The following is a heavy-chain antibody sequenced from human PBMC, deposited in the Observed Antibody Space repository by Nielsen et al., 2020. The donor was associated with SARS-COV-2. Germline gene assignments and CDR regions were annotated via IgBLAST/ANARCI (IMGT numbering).Heavy chain of an antibody. D-gene: IGHD2-15*01. CDR3: ARAGAGYCSGGSCPNYDYYYYGMDV. CDR1: GFTFSSYW. J-gene: IGHJ6*02. Sequence: GESLKISCAASGFTFSSYWMHWVRQAPGKGLMWVSRINKDGSSTSYADSVKGRFTISRDNAKNSLYLQMNSLRAEDTAVYYCARAGAGYCSGGSCPNYDYYYYGMDVWGQGTTVTVSS. V-gene: IGHV3-74*01. CDR2: INKDGSST.